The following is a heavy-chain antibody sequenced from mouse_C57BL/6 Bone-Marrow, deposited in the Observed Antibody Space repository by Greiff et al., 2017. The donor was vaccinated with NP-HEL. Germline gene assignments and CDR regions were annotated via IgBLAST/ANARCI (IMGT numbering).Heavy chain of an antibody. CDR1: GFTFSSYA. V-gene: IGHV5-9-1*02. CDR2: ISSGGDYI. D-gene: IGHD2-4*01. CDR3: TREDYPPYWYFDV. J-gene: IGHJ1*03. Sequence: EVNVVESGEGLVKPGGSLKLSCAASGFTFSSYAMSWVRQTPEKRLEWVAYISSGGDYIYYADTVKGRFTISRDNARNTLYLQMSSLKSEDTAMYYCTREDYPPYWYFDVWGTGTTVTVSS.